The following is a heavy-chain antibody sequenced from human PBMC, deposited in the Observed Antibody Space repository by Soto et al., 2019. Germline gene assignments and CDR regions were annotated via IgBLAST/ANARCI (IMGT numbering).Heavy chain of an antibody. CDR2: ISYDGSNK. V-gene: IGHV3-30*18. Sequence: GGSLRLSCAASGFTFSSYGMHWVRQAPGKGLEWVAVISYDGSNKYYADSVKGRFTISRDNSKNTLYLQMNSLRAEDTAVYYCAKSGYSYGYFRYYYYMDVWGKGTTVTVSS. CDR1: GFTFSSYG. CDR3: AKSGYSYGYFRYYYYMDV. D-gene: IGHD5-18*01. J-gene: IGHJ6*03.